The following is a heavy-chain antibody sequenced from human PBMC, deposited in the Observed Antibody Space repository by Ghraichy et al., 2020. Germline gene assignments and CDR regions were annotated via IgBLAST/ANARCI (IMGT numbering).Heavy chain of an antibody. Sequence: GGSLRLSCAASGFTVSSNYMSWVRQAPGKGLEWISVIYSADSTYYADSVKGRFTISRDNSKNTLYLQMNSLRAEDTAVYYCARAVDSSSWPRPFDYWGQGTLVTVSS. CDR3: ARAVDSSSWPRPFDY. CDR2: IYSADST. V-gene: IGHV3-53*01. J-gene: IGHJ4*02. CDR1: GFTVSSNY. D-gene: IGHD6-13*01.